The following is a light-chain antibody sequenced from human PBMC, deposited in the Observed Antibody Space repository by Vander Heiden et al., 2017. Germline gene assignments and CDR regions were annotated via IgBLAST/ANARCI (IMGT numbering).Light chain of an antibody. CDR1: QSLLYRSNSKNY. V-gene: IGKV4-1*01. CDR3: HQYYTTPYT. Sequence: DIVMTQSPDSLAVSRGERATINCKSSQSLLYRSNSKNYLAWYQQKSGQPPKVLIYWASTRESGVPDRFSGSGSGTDFTLTISSLQAEDVAVYYCHQYYTTPYTFGQGTKLDIK. CDR2: WAS. J-gene: IGKJ2*01.